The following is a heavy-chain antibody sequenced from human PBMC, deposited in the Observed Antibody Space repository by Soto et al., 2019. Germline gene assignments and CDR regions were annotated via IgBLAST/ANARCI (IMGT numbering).Heavy chain of an antibody. D-gene: IGHD6-13*01. CDR2: ISYDGSNK. CDR3: AKPESPSIAAAGTTYYYYGMDV. J-gene: IGHJ6*02. Sequence: QVQLVESGGGVVQPGRSLRLSCAASGFTFSSYGMHWVRQAPGKGLEWVAVISYDGSNKYYADSVKGRFTISRDNSKNTLYLQMNSLRAEDTAVYYCAKPESPSIAAAGTTYYYYGMDVWGQRTTVTVSS. V-gene: IGHV3-30*18. CDR1: GFTFSSYG.